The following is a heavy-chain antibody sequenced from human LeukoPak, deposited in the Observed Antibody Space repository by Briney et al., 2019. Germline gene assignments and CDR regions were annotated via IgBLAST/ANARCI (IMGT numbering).Heavy chain of an antibody. D-gene: IGHD6-13*01. V-gene: IGHV3-23*01. J-gene: IGHJ5*02. CDR1: GFTFSSYA. CDR3: AHPTEYSSSWYGNWFDP. Sequence: WGSLRLSCAASGFTFSSYAMSWVRQAPGKGLEWVSAISASGGSTYYADSVKGRFTISRDNSKNTLYLQMNSLRAEDTAVYYCAHPTEYSSSWYGNWFDPWGQGTLVTVSS. CDR2: ISASGGST.